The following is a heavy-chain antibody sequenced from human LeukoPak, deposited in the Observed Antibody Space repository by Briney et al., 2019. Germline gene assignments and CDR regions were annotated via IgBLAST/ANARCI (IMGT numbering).Heavy chain of an antibody. CDR2: IRSKANSYAT. CDR3: TRHGSGSYKSAFDI. Sequence: GGSLRLSCAASGFTFSDSTMHWVRQASGKGLEWVARIRSKANSYATAYAASVKGRFTISRDDSKNTAYLQMNSLKTEDTAVYYCTRHGSGSYKSAFDIWGQGTMVTVSS. CDR1: GFTFSDST. V-gene: IGHV3-73*01. J-gene: IGHJ3*02. D-gene: IGHD1-26*01.